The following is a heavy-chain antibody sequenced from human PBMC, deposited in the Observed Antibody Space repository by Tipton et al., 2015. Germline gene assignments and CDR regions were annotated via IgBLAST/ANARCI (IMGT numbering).Heavy chain of an antibody. CDR2: ISHSGNT. CDR3: ACQDYDSLTRDYQTVDY. CDR1: AYSISSDYY. D-gene: IGHD3-9*01. V-gene: IGHV4-38-2*01. J-gene: IGHJ4*02. Sequence: LSLTCAVSAYSISSDYYWGWIRQPPGKGLEWIGSISHSGNTYYNPSLKSRVTMSRATSKNQFSLKLPSVTAADTAVYYCACQDYDSLTRDYQTVDYWGQGTLVTVSS.